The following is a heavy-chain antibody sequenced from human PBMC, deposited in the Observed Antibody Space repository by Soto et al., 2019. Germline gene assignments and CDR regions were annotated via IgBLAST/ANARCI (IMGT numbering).Heavy chain of an antibody. V-gene: IGHV4-4*02. J-gene: IGHJ5*02. CDR2: IYHSGST. Sequence: PSETLSLTCAVSGGSISSSNWWSWVRQPPGKGLEWIGEIYHSGSTNYNPSLKSRVTISVDKSKNQFSLKLSSVTAADTAVYYCGASTRRDSSSWPEGWFDPWGQGTLVTVSS. CDR1: GGSISSSNW. CDR3: GASTRRDSSSWPEGWFDP. D-gene: IGHD6-13*01.